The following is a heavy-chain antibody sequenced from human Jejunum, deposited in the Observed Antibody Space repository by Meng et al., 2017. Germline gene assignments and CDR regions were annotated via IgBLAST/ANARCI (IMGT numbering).Heavy chain of an antibody. CDR3: ASSIAAVVGYYFDY. V-gene: IGHV4-31*03. CDR2: VYYSGSA. J-gene: IGHJ4*02. Sequence: QGQTQGSGPGRGKPSQTLSLTFTVSGGSFGSGGYYWSGIRQHPERGLEWIGYVYYSGSAYYNPSLKSRVAISVDTSKNQFSLKLTSVTAADTAVYYCASSIAAVVGYYFDYWGQGTLVTVSS. CDR1: GGSFGSGGYY. D-gene: IGHD6-13*01.